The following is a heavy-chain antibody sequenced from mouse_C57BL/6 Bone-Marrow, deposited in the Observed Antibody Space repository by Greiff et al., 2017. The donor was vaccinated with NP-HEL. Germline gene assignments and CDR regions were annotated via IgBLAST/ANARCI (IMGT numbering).Heavy chain of an antibody. CDR3: AKLWSHDYAMDY. Sequence: VKLQQSGPGLVQPSQCLSITCTVSGFSLTSYGVHWVSQSPGKGLEWLGVIWPGGSTAYNAAFMSSLSITKNNSKSQFISTMNSLQADDTAIYYCAKLWSHDYAMDYWGQGTSVTVSS. V-gene: IGHV2-5*01. CDR2: IWPGGST. CDR1: GFSLTSYG. J-gene: IGHJ4*01. D-gene: IGHD1-1*02.